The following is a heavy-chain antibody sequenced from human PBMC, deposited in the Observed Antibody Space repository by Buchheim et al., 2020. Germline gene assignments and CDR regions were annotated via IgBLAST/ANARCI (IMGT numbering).Heavy chain of an antibody. V-gene: IGHV4-61*02. CDR2: MYTSGST. Sequence: QVQLQESGPGLVKPSQTLSLTCTVSGGSISSGSYYWSWSRQPAGKGLEWIGRMYTSGSTNYNPSLKSRVTISVDTSKNQFFLKLSSVTAADTAVYYCARLPYYYDSSGFYEDVWGQGTT. CDR1: GGSISSGSYY. J-gene: IGHJ6*02. CDR3: ARLPYYYDSSGFYEDV. D-gene: IGHD3-22*01.